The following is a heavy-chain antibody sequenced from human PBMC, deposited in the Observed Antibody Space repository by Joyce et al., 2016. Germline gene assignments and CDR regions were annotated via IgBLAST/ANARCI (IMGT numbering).Heavy chain of an antibody. Sequence: EVKMVESGGGLVQPGGSLRLSCVVSGFTLSDHYVDWGRPAPGKGLEWVGRTKHKAGNDATEYAASVTGRFTISRDDSKSSVHLQMNSLKTDDTAVYYCASWQYGTIVYWGQGTLVTVSS. J-gene: IGHJ4*02. CDR2: TKHKAGNDAT. D-gene: IGHD2-2*01. CDR3: ASWQYGTIVY. V-gene: IGHV3-72*01. CDR1: GFTLSDHY.